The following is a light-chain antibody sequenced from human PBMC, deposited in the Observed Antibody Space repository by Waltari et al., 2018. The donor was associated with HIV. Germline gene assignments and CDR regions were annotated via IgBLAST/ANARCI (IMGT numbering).Light chain of an antibody. J-gene: IGLJ2*01. CDR1: SSNTGTNY. CDR2: DNN. V-gene: IGLV1-51*01. CDR3: GTWDSSLSAGV. Sequence: QSVLTQPPSVSAAPGQKVTIPCSGSSSNTGTNYVSWYQQLPGTAPKLLIYDNNKRPSGIPDRFSGSKSGTSATLGITGLQTGDEADYYCGTWDSSLSAGVFGGGTKLTVL.